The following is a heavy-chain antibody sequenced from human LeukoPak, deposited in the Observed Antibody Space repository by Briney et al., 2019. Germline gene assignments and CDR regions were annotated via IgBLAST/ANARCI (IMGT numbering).Heavy chain of an antibody. CDR1: GFTFSGYA. V-gene: IGHV3-23*01. D-gene: IGHD3-3*01. Sequence: GGSLRLSCAASGFTFSGYAMSWVRQAPGKGLEWVSAISGSGGSTYYADSVKGRFTISRDNSKNTLYLQMNSLRAEDTAVYYCARYSNYPPWSGYYIPLGYWGQGTLVTVSS. CDR2: ISGSGGST. CDR3: ARYSNYPPWSGYYIPLGY. J-gene: IGHJ4*02.